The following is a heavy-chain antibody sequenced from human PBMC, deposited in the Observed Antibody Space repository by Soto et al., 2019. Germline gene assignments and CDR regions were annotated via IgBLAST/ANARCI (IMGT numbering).Heavy chain of an antibody. CDR1: GFTFSSYG. CDR3: ARDHLVDFWSGYFGRSFDY. V-gene: IGHV3-33*01. D-gene: IGHD3-3*01. Sequence: QVQLVESGGGVVQPGRSLRLSCAASGFTFSSYGMHWVRQAPGKGLEWVAVIWYDGSNKYYADSVKGRFTISRDNSKNTLYLKMNSLRAEDTAVYYCARDHLVDFWSGYFGRSFDYGGQGTLVTVSS. CDR2: IWYDGSNK. J-gene: IGHJ4*02.